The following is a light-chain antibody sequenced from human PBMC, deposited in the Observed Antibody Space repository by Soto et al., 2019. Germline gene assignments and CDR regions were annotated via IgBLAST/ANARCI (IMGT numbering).Light chain of an antibody. V-gene: IGKV1-39*01. CDR2: AAS. CDR1: QSISSY. Sequence: DIQMTQSPSSLSASVGDRVTITCRASQSISSYLNWYQQKPGKAPKLLIYAASSLQSGVPSRFSGSGSGTDFTFTISSLQPEDFATYYCQQSYSTLRMTFGQGTKVDIK. J-gene: IGKJ1*01. CDR3: QQSYSTLRMT.